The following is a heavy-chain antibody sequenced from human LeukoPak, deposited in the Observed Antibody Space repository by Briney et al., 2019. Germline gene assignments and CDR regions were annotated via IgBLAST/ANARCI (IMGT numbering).Heavy chain of an antibody. D-gene: IGHD3-9*01. CDR3: AREGGYDILTGYPPEDY. CDR1: GYTFTSYA. Sequence: GASVKVSCKASGYTFTSYAMNWVRQAPGQGLEWMAWIDTNTGNPTYAQGFTGRFVFSLDTSVSTAYLQISSLKIEDTAVYYCAREGGYDILTGYPPEDYWGQGTLVTVSS. V-gene: IGHV7-4-1*02. J-gene: IGHJ4*02. CDR2: IDTNTGNP.